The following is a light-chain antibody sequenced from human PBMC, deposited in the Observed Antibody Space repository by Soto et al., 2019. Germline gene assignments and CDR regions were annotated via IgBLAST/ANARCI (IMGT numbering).Light chain of an antibody. CDR1: QSVSSN. V-gene: IGKV3-15*01. Sequence: EIVMPQAQATLSVPPAPRPSLSGRASQSVSSNLAWYQQKPGQPPRLLIYDASTSAAGRPARFSGSGSGTEFTLTVSSLQSEDFAVYYCQQYKNWPLITFGQVTRLEIK. CDR2: DAS. J-gene: IGKJ5*01. CDR3: QQYKNWPLIT.